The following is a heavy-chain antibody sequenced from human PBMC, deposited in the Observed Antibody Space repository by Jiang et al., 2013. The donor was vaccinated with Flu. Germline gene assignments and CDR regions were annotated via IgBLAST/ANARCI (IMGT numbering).Heavy chain of an antibody. Sequence: LLKPSETLSLTCTVSGGSISSSSYYWGWIRQPPGKGLEWIGSIYYSGSTYYNPSLKSRVTISVDTSKNQFSLKLSSVTAADTAVYYCASQYDFWRTIDYWGQGTLVTVSS. CDR1: GGSISSSSYY. J-gene: IGHJ4*02. V-gene: IGHV4-39*07. D-gene: IGHD3-3*01. CDR3: ASQYDFWRTIDY. CDR2: IYYSGST.